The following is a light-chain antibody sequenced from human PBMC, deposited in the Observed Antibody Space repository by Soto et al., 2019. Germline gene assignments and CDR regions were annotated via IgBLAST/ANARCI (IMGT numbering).Light chain of an antibody. Sequence: EIVMTHSPATLSVSPGERATLSCRASQSVSNNLAWYQQKPGQAPRLLIYGASTRATAIPARFSGSGSGTEFTLTISSLQSEDFAVYFCQQYDNWPYPFGQGTKVDIK. J-gene: IGKJ2*01. CDR2: GAS. CDR3: QQYDNWPYP. CDR1: QSVSNN. V-gene: IGKV3-15*01.